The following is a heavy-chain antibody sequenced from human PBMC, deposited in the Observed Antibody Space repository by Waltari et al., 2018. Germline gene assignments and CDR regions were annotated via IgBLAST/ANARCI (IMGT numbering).Heavy chain of an antibody. CDR2: MNPNSGNT. V-gene: IGHV1-8*01. CDR3: AREVQLELRTYYYYGMDV. Sequence: VQLVQSGAEVKKPGASVTVSCEASGYTFTSYDITWVRQHTGQGLEWMGWMNPNSGNTGYAQKFQGRVTMTRNTSISTAYMELSSLRSEDTAVYYCAREVQLELRTYYYYGMDVWGQGTTVTVSS. D-gene: IGHD1-7*01. J-gene: IGHJ6*02. CDR1: GYTFTSYD.